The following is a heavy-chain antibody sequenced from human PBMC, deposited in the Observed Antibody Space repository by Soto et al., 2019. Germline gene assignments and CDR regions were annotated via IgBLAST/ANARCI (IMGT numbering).Heavy chain of an antibody. CDR3: ARRREGTGRTLDY. V-gene: IGHV3-7*05. CDR1: GFTFRAYW. CDR2: IDQDGSGK. D-gene: IGHD1-1*01. Sequence: EVHLVESGGGLVQRGGSLRLSCAASGFTFRAYWMSWVRQAPGKGLEWVANIDQDGSGKYYVDSVRGRFTISRDNAHNSLYLQTHSLRDEATAVYFCARRREGTGRTLDYWGQGTLVTVSS. J-gene: IGHJ4*02.